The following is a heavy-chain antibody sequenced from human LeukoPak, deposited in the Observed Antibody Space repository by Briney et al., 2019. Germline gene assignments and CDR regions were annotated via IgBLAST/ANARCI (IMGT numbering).Heavy chain of an antibody. J-gene: IGHJ4*02. V-gene: IGHV3-7*01. CDR3: AREGRGYKVAKFDY. Sequence: GGSLRLSCAASGFTFSSYAMSWVRQAPGKGLEWVANIKQDGSEKYYVDSVKGRFTISRDNAKNSLYLQMNSLRAEDTAVYYCAREGRGYKVAKFDYWGQGTLVTVSS. CDR2: IKQDGSEK. CDR1: GFTFSSYA. D-gene: IGHD3-22*01.